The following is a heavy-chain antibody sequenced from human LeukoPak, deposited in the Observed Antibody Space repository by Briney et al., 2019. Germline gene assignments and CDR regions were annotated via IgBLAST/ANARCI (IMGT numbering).Heavy chain of an antibody. CDR2: LNADSGKT. V-gene: IGHV1-8*03. CDR3: ARGRRVQYLYYFDY. J-gene: IGHJ4*02. D-gene: IGHD2-2*01. CDR1: GGTFNNYA. Sequence: VASVKVSCKASGGTFNNYAISWVRQAPGQGLEWMGWLNADSGKTGYAQNFQGRVTFTRNTSIGTAYLELSSLRSEDTAVYYCARGRRVQYLYYFDYWGQGTLVTVSS.